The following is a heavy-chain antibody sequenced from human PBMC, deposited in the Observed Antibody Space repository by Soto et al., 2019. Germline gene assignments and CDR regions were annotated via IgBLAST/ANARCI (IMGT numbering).Heavy chain of an antibody. J-gene: IGHJ4*02. V-gene: IGHV4-59*01. CDR1: GVSISSYY. D-gene: IGHD3-22*01. Sequence: SETLSLTCTVSGVSISSYYWRWIRQPPGKGLEWIGYIYYSGSTNYNPSLKSRVTISGDTSKNQFSLKLSSVTAADTAVYYCARSRGGYFDYWGQGTLVTVSS. CDR3: ARSRGGYFDY. CDR2: IYYSGST.